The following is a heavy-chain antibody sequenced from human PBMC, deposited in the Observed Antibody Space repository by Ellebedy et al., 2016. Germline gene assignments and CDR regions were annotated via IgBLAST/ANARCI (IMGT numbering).Heavy chain of an antibody. V-gene: IGHV4-38-2*02. J-gene: IGHJ1*01. CDR3: AREVGSM. CDR2: IYHSGST. Sequence: GSLRLXCTVSGYSISSGYYWGWIRQPPGKGLEWIGSIYHSGSTYYNPSLKSRVTISVDTSKNQFSLKLSSVTAADTAVYYCAREVGSMWGQGTLVTVSS. CDR1: GYSISSGYY. D-gene: IGHD2/OR15-2a*01.